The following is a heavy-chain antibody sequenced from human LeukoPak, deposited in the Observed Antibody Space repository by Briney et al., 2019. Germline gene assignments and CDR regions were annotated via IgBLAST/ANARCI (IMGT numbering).Heavy chain of an antibody. Sequence: GASVKVSCKASGYTFTSYGISWVRQAPGQGLEWMGWISAYNGNTNYAQKLQGRVTMTTDTSTSTAYMELRSLRSDDTAVYYCARKLSRRDYGALDFDYWGQGTLVTVS. V-gene: IGHV1-18*01. J-gene: IGHJ4*02. CDR1: GYTFTSYG. CDR3: ARKLSRRDYGALDFDY. D-gene: IGHD4-17*01. CDR2: ISAYNGNT.